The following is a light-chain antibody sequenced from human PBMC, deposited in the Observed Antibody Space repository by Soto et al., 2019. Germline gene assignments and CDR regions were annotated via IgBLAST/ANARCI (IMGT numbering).Light chain of an antibody. Sequence: EGMMKQSPDTLSVSRGCKDTRSRSANQTISNSLAWYQQKPLQAPRLLNDAASTRATGVSARFSGSGSGTNCTLTSISLQSEDFTIYYSQYYNNWIATFGAGTKVDI. CDR3: QYYNNWIAT. CDR1: QTISNS. V-gene: IGKV3-15*01. J-gene: IGKJ4*01. CDR2: AAS.